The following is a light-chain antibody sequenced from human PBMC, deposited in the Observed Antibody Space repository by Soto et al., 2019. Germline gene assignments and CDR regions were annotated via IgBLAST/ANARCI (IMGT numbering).Light chain of an antibody. V-gene: IGKV3-20*01. J-gene: IGKJ1*01. Sequence: ENVLTQSPGTLSLSPGERATLSCRASQSVSSNYLAWYQQKPGQAPRLLIYGASTRATGIPDRFSGSGSGTDFTLTISRLEPADFAVYCCQQYGSSPWTFGQGTKVDIK. CDR3: QQYGSSPWT. CDR1: QSVSSNY. CDR2: GAS.